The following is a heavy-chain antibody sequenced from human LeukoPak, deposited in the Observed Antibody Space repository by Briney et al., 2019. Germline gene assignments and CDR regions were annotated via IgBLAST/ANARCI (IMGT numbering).Heavy chain of an antibody. D-gene: IGHD6-13*01. J-gene: IGHJ5*02. V-gene: IGHV3-53*01. Sequence: PGGSLRLSCAASGFTVSNNYMSWVRQAPGKGLEWVSVIYSGGTTYYADSVKGRFTISRDNSKNTLYLQMNSLGAGDTAVYYCAKEAGTGWFDPWGQGTLVTVSS. CDR1: GFTVSNNY. CDR3: AKEAGTGWFDP. CDR2: IYSGGTT.